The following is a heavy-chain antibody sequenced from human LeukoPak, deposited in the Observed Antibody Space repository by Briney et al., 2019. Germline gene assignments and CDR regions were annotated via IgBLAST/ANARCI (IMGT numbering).Heavy chain of an antibody. CDR1: GGSISSYY. CDR3: ASFYCSGGSCYQYYSYYYMDV. D-gene: IGHD2-15*01. CDR2: IYYSGST. Sequence: SETLSLTCTVSGGSISSYYWSWIRQPPGKGLEWIGSIYYSGSTYSNPSLQSRVTISVDTSKNQFSLKLNSVTAADTAVYYCASFYCSGGSCYQYYSYYYMDVWGKGTTVTISS. J-gene: IGHJ6*03. V-gene: IGHV4-39*01.